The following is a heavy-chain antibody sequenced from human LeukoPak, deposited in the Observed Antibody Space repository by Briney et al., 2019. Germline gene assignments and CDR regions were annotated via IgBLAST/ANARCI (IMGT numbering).Heavy chain of an antibody. V-gene: IGHV3-7*01. CDR1: GFTFSCYW. CDR2: IKPDGSEK. D-gene: IGHD3-10*01. CDR3: ARERMYSGSGSTYPYYDY. Sequence: PGGSLRLSCAASGFTFSCYWMSWVRQSPGKGLEWVANIKPDGSEKYFMDSVKGRFTISRDNAKNALYLEMSSLRAEDTAEYFCARERMYSGSGSTYPYYDYWGQGTLVTVSS. J-gene: IGHJ4*02.